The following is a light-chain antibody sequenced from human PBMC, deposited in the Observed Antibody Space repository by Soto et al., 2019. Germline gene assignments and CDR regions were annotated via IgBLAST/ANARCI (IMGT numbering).Light chain of an antibody. J-gene: IGKJ1*01. Sequence: DIVMTQSPLSLPVTPGEPASISCRSSQSLLHSNGYNYLDWYLQKPGQSPQLLIYLGANRASGVSDRFSGSGSCTDFILKISRVEAEDVVVYSCMQALQTPPWTFGQGTKVEIK. CDR2: LGA. CDR3: MQALQTPPWT. CDR1: QSLLHSNGYNY. V-gene: IGKV2-28*01.